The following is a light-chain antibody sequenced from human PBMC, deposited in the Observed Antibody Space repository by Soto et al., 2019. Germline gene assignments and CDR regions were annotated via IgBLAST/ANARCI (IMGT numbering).Light chain of an antibody. CDR2: DNS. CDR1: SSNIGARYD. CDR3: QSYDSSLSGTWV. V-gene: IGLV1-40*01. Sequence: QSVLTQPPSVSGAPGQRGTLSCTGSSSNIGARYDVHWYQQLPGTAPKLLIYDNSNRPSGVPDRFSGSKSGTSASLAITGLQAEDEAEYYSQSYDSSLSGTWVFVGGTQLTVL. J-gene: IGLJ3*02.